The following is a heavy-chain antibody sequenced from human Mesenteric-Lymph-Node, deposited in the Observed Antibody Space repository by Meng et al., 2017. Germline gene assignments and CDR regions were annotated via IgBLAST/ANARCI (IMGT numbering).Heavy chain of an antibody. CDR2: INHSGST. CDR3: ARGGYNGYAD. D-gene: IGHD5-12*01. Sequence: QVPLQQWGAGLLKSSETLSLTCAVYGGSFSGYYWSWIRQPPGKGLEWIGEINHSGSTNYNPSLKSRVTISVDTSKNQFSLKLSSVTAADTAFYYCARGGYNGYADWGQGTLVTVSS. V-gene: IGHV4-34*01. J-gene: IGHJ4*02. CDR1: GGSFSGYY.